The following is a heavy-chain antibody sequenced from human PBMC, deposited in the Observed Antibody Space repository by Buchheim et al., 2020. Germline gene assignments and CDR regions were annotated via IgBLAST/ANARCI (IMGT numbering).Heavy chain of an antibody. D-gene: IGHD6-19*01. CDR1: GFTFSSYA. V-gene: IGHV3-30*04. CDR2: ISYDGSNK. J-gene: IGHJ6*01. CDR3: ARDLPSSGWYSYYYGMDV. Sequence: QVQLVESGGGVVQPGRSLRLSCAASGFTFSSYAMHWVRQAPGKGLEWVAVISYDGSNKYYADSVKGRFTISRDNSKNTLYLQMNSLRAEDTAVYYCARDLPSSGWYSYYYGMDVWGQGTT.